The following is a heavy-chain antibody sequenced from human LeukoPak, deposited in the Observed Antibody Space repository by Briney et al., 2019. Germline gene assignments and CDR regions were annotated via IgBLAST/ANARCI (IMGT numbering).Heavy chain of an antibody. J-gene: IGHJ4*02. CDR3: ARASITMVRGVIITRY. V-gene: IGHV1-2*02. D-gene: IGHD3-10*01. Sequence: WASVKVSCKASGYTFTSYGISWVRQAPGQGLEWMGWINPNSGGTNYAQKFQGRVTMTRDTSISTAYMELSRLRSDDTAVYYCARASITMVRGVIITRYWGQGTLVTVSS. CDR1: GYTFTSYG. CDR2: INPNSGGT.